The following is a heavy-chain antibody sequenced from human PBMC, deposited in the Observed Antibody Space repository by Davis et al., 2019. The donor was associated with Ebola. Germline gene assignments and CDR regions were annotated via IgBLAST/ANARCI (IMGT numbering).Heavy chain of an antibody. CDR2: VSAYRDNA. D-gene: IGHD6-13*01. V-gene: IGHV1-18*01. J-gene: IGHJ5*02. Sequence: ASVKVSCKASGYSFTNYGISWVRQAPGQGLEWMGWVSAYRDNANYAQRFQGRVTMTADTSTSTVYMELRSLTSDDTAVYYCARAPIAGAGTRWGTRWFDPWGQGTLVSVSS. CDR3: ARAPIAGAGTRWGTRWFDP. CDR1: GYSFTNYG.